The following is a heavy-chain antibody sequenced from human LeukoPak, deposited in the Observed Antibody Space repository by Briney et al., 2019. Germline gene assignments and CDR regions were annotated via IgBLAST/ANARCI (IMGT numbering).Heavy chain of an antibody. J-gene: IGHJ4*02. Sequence: GESLKISCKGSGYIFTSYWIAWVRQMPGKGLEWMGIIAPFDSDTRYSPSFQGQVIISSDTSISTAYLQWSSLQASDTAMYFCARSERVGATASCDSWGQGTLVTVSS. CDR1: GYIFTSYW. V-gene: IGHV5-51*01. CDR3: ARSERVGATASCDS. D-gene: IGHD1-26*01. CDR2: IAPFDSDT.